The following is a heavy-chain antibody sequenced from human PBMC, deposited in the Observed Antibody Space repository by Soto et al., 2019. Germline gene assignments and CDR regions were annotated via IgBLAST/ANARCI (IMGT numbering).Heavy chain of an antibody. CDR2: ISAHNGNT. Sequence: QVHLVQSGAEVKKPGASVKVSCKASGYTFTSYGITWVRQAPGQGLEWMGWISAHNGNTDYAQKLQGRVIVTRDTSTSTAYIELRSRISDDTAVYYCARGRYGDYWGQGALVTVSS. J-gene: IGHJ4*02. V-gene: IGHV1-18*01. D-gene: IGHD1-1*01. CDR3: ARGRYGDY. CDR1: GYTFTSYG.